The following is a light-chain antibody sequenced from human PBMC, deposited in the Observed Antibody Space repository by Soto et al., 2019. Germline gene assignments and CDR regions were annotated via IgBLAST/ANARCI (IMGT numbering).Light chain of an antibody. CDR1: QSISRW. J-gene: IGKJ1*01. CDR2: KAS. CDR3: QQYNGYSTWK. Sequence: DIQMTQSPSTLSASVGDRVTISCRASQSISRWLAWYQQKPGKAPKLLIYKASILESGGPSRFSGSGSWTKFTLTISSLQPHDFATYYCQQYNGYSTWKFGQGTKVDIK. V-gene: IGKV1-5*03.